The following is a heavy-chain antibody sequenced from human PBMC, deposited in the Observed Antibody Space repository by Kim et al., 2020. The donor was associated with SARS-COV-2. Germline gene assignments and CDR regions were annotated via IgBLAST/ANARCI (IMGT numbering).Heavy chain of an antibody. V-gene: IGHV3-30*18. D-gene: IGHD6-19*01. J-gene: IGHJ4*02. CDR1: GFTFSSYG. CDR3: AKDLNELGWGQDY. Sequence: GGSLRLSCAASGFTFSSYGMHWVRQAPGKGLEWVAVISYDGSNKDYADSVKGRFTISRDNSKNTLYLQMNSLRAEDTAVYYCAKDLNELGWGQDYWGQGTLVTVSS. CDR2: ISYDGSNK.